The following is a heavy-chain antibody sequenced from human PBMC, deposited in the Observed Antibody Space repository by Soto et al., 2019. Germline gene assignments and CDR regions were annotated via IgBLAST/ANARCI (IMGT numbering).Heavy chain of an antibody. CDR2: IYNSGTT. D-gene: IGHD2-21*01. CDR3: ARGPYCGDECYFAY. V-gene: IGHV4-4*07. Sequence: QVHLQESGPGLVKPSETLSLTCSVFGGSISSYYWSWIRQPAGKGLERIGRIYNSGTTNYNPSLESRVTMSVDPSKNQISLKLSSATAADTAIYYCARGPYCGDECYFAYWGQGTLVTVSS. J-gene: IGHJ4*02. CDR1: GGSISSYY.